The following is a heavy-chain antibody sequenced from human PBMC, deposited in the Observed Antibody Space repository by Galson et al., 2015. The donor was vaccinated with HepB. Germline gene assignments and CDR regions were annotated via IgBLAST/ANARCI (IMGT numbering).Heavy chain of an antibody. CDR2: IFSNDEK. D-gene: IGHD3-22*01. CDR3: ARETYYYESSGYFPHRSSRYYHYYGMDV. V-gene: IGHV2-26*01. Sequence: PALVKPTQTLTLTCTVSGFSLSNTRMGVSWIRQPPGKALEWLAHIFSNDEKSYNTPLQSRLTIPKDTSQSQVVLTMTNMDPVDTATYYCARETYYYESSGYFPHRSSRYYHYYGMDVWGQGTTVTVSS. J-gene: IGHJ6*02. CDR1: GFSLSNTRMG.